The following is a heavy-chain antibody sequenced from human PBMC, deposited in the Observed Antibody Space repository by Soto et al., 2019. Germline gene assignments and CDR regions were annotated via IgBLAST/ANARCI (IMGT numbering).Heavy chain of an antibody. D-gene: IGHD3-16*01. V-gene: IGHV3-23*01. Sequence: GGSLRLSCAASGLTFSNYSMSWVRQAPGKGLEWVSLVSATAGTAYYTDSVKGRFTISRDNSRNTVYLQMNSLRADDTAVYYCAKDRLAGGFDYWGQGTLVTVSS. CDR1: GLTFSNYS. J-gene: IGHJ4*02. CDR2: VSATAGTA. CDR3: AKDRLAGGFDY.